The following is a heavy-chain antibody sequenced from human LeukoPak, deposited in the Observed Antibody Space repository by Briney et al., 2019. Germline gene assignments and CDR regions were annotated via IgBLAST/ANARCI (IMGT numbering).Heavy chain of an antibody. J-gene: IGHJ4*02. CDR3: ARDLTGGYYDSSGYSFDY. Sequence: GGSLRLSCAASGFTFSSYAMHWVRQAPGKGLEWVAVISYDGSNKYYADSVKGRFTISRDNSKNTLYLQMNSLRAEDTAVYYCARDLTGGYYDSSGYSFDYWGQGTLVTVSS. CDR1: GFTFSSYA. V-gene: IGHV3-30-3*01. CDR2: ISYDGSNK. D-gene: IGHD3-22*01.